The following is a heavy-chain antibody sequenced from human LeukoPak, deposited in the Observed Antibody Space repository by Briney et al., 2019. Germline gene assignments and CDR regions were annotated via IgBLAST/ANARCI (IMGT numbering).Heavy chain of an antibody. J-gene: IGHJ4*02. Sequence: SEPLSLPCTPPGVSISRFYWSWVRQPPGKGMEWIGNIYSGVPTYFNPSLKSRVVISVDTSKNQFSLNLTSVTAADTAMYYCVQTTGWAGFDYWGQGIRVTVSS. CDR1: GVSISRFY. V-gene: IGHV4-4*09. CDR3: VQTTGWAGFDY. CDR2: IYSGVPT. D-gene: IGHD1-1*01.